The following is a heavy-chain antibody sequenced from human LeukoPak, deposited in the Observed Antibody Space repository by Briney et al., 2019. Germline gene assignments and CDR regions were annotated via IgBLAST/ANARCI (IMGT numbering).Heavy chain of an antibody. V-gene: IGHV1-2*02. D-gene: IGHD6-13*01. CDR3: ARGLAGAGTGY. CDR2: INPNSADT. Sequence: ASVKVPCKASGYTFTGYYMHWVRQAPGQGLEWMGWINPNSADTNYAQRFQGRVTMTRDTSISTAYMQLDRLTSDDTAIYYCARGLAGAGTGYWGQGTLVTVSS. CDR1: GYTFTGYY. J-gene: IGHJ4*02.